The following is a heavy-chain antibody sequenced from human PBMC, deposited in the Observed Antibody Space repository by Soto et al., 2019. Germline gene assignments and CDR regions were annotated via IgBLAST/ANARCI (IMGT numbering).Heavy chain of an antibody. CDR3: ARGPLVVLNYFES. CDR2: IFPLTDIP. V-gene: IGHV1-69*02. Sequence: QVQLVQSGTEVKKPGSSVKVSCKASGGTFRNYPINWVRQAPGQGLEWMGSIFPLTDIPDYAQNFQARLTFSADKSTSTAYMELSSLTSDDTAMYFGARGPLVVLNYFESWGQGTLVTVSS. CDR1: GGTFRNYP. J-gene: IGHJ4*02.